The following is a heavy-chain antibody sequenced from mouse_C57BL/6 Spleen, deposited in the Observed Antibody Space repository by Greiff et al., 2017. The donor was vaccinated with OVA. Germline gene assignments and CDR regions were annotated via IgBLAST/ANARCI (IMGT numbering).Heavy chain of an antibody. CDR2: ISYDGSN. CDR1: GYSITSGYY. J-gene: IGHJ1*03. V-gene: IGHV3-6*01. Sequence: VQLKESGPGLVKPSQSLSLTCSVTGYSITSGYYWNWIRQFPGNKLEWMGYISYDGSNNYNPSLKNRISITRDTSKNQFFLKLNSVTTEDTATYYCARDLYYYGSSYGYFDVWGTGTTVTVSS. CDR3: ARDLYYYGSSYGYFDV. D-gene: IGHD1-1*01.